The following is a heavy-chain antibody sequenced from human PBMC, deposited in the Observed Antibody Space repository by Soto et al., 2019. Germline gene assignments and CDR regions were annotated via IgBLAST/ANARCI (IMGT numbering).Heavy chain of an antibody. CDR3: ARAYTGGYYFDY. Sequence: ESGGGLVKPGGSLRLSCAASGFTFSSYSMNWVRQAPGKGLEWVSSISSSSSYIYYADSVKGRFTISRDNAKNSLYLQMNSLRAEDTAVYYCARAYTGGYYFDYWGQGTLVTVSS. CDR2: ISSSSSYI. J-gene: IGHJ4*02. V-gene: IGHV3-21*01. CDR1: GFTFSSYS.